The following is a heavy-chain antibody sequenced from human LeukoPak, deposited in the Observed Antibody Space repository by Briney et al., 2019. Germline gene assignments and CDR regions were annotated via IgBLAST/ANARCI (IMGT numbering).Heavy chain of an antibody. D-gene: IGHD6-13*01. CDR2: IYYSGST. CDR1: GGSISSSSYY. V-gene: IGHV4-39*07. J-gene: IGHJ3*01. Sequence: SETLSLTCTVSGGSISSSSYYWGWIRQPPGKGLEWIGSIYYSGSTYYNPSLKSRVTISVDTSKNQFSLKLSSVTAADTAVYYCARPARIAASGRYAFDFWGEGTLVTVSS. CDR3: ARPARIAASGRYAFDF.